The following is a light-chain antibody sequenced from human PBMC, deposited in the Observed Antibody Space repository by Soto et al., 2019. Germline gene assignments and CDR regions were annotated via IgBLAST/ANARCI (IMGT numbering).Light chain of an antibody. CDR1: QSVSSY. Sequence: EIVLTQSPATLSLSPGERVTLLCRASQSVSSYLAWYQQKPGQAPRLLIYDTSTRATGIPARFSGSGSGTDFTLTISSLEPEDFAVYYCQQRSNWPPDFGQGTRLEIK. CDR3: QQRSNWPPD. J-gene: IGKJ5*01. CDR2: DTS. V-gene: IGKV3-11*01.